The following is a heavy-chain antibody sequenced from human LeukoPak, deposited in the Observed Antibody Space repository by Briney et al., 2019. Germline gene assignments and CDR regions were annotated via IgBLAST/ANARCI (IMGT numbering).Heavy chain of an antibody. CDR3: AKGGVRGVVYFDY. J-gene: IGHJ4*02. CDR1: GFTFSSYG. D-gene: IGHD3-10*01. Sequence: PGGSLRLSCAASGFTFSSYGMHWVRQAPGKGLEWVAVIWYDGSNKYYADSVKGRFTISRDNSRNTLYLQMNSLRAEDTAVYYCAKGGVRGVVYFDYWGQGTLVTVSS. V-gene: IGHV3-33*06. CDR2: IWYDGSNK.